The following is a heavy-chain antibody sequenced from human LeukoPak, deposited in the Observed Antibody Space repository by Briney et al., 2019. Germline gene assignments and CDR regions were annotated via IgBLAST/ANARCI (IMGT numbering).Heavy chain of an antibody. V-gene: IGHV4-4*07. CDR2: IYTSGST. Sequence: SETLSLTCTVSGGSISSYYWSWIRQPAGKGLEWIGRIYTSGSTNYNPSLKSRVTMSVDTSKNQFSLKLSSVTAADTAVYYCARATHSSSWYYFDYWGQGTLVTVSS. CDR3: ARATHSSSWYYFDY. D-gene: IGHD6-13*01. CDR1: GGSISSYY. J-gene: IGHJ4*02.